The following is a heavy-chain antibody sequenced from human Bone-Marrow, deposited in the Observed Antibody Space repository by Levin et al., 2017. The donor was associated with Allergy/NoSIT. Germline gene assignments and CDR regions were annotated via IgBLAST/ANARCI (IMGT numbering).Heavy chain of an antibody. J-gene: IGHJ4*02. V-gene: IGHV3-48*03. CDR1: GFSFSDYE. Sequence: PGGSLRLSCAASGFSFSDYEMNWVRQAPGKGLEWVSYISANSITIYYAPSMKGRFSISRDNVKKSLYLEMNSLRVEDTAVYYCVREADGYGAFDSWGQGTLVTVSS. D-gene: IGHD5-24*01. CDR2: ISANSITI. CDR3: VREADGYGAFDS.